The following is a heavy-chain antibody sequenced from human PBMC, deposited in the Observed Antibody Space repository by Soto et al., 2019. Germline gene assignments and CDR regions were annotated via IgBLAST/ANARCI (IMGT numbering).Heavy chain of an antibody. Sequence: QVQLQQWGAGLLKPSETLSLTCAVYGGSFSGYYWSWIRQPPGKGLEWIGEINHSGSTNYNPSLKSRVTISVDTSKNQFSLKLSSVTAADTAVYYCARGLLLWYGDLCRRGDHYYYMDVWGKGTTVTVSS. V-gene: IGHV4-34*01. CDR1: GGSFSGYY. CDR2: INHSGST. D-gene: IGHD3-10*01. J-gene: IGHJ6*03. CDR3: ARGLLLWYGDLCRRGDHYYYMDV.